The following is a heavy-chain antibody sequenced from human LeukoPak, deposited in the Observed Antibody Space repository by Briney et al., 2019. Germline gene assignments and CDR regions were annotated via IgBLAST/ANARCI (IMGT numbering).Heavy chain of an antibody. CDR2: INPSGGST. D-gene: IGHD3-22*01. CDR3: ARARHYDSSGYPRFDP. Sequence: GASVKVSCKASGYTFTSYAMNWVRQAPGQGLEWMGIINPSGGSTSYAQKFQGRVTMTRDMSTSTVYMELSSLRSEDTAVYYCARARHYDSSGYPRFDPWGQGTLVTVSS. J-gene: IGHJ5*02. CDR1: GYTFTSYA. V-gene: IGHV1-46*01.